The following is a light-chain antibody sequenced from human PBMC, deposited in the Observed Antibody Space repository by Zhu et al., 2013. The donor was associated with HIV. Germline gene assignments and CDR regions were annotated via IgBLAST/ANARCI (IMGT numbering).Light chain of an antibody. CDR2: GAS. J-gene: IGKJ4*01. CDR3: QQYFDGPSVT. CDR1: HSVGSN. Sequence: PGKTATLSCRASHSVGSNLAWYQQKAGQPPTLLVHGASTRATGVPDRFSGSGSGTEFTLTISRLQPEDFAVYYCQQYFDGPSVTFGGGTQVEI. V-gene: IGKV3-15*01.